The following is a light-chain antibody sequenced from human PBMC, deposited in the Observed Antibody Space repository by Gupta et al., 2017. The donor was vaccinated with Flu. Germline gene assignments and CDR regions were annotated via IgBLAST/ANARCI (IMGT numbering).Light chain of an antibody. Sequence: VLTQSPATLSLSPGESATLSCRASQSVDNYLIWYQQKPGQAPRLLIYDVFKRPTGIPGRFSGSGSGTDFILTISSLEPEDFAVYYCHQRSDWPITFGQGTRLDIK. CDR2: DVF. CDR3: HQRSDWPIT. V-gene: IGKV3-11*01. J-gene: IGKJ5*01. CDR1: QSVDNY.